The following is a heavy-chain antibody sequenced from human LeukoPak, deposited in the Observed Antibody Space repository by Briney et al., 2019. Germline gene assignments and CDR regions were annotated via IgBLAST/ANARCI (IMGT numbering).Heavy chain of an antibody. CDR1: GYSFTSYW. J-gene: IGHJ5*02. Sequence: GEALKTPCNGSGYSFTSYWIGWVRQMPGKGLEWMGIIYPGDSDTRYSPPFQGEATISANKPISTSYLQWSSLKAPDSAMYYCARHSNTAMVPYFGFDPWGQRTLVTLSS. V-gene: IGHV5-51*01. CDR3: ARHSNTAMVPYFGFDP. D-gene: IGHD5-18*01. CDR2: IYPGDSDT.